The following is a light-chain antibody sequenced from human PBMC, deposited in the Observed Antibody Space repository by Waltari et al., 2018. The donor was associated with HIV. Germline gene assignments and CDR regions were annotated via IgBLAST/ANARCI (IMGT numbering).Light chain of an antibody. CDR1: TGPVTSGHP. CDR3: LLSFAGARPVV. CDR2: DPF. J-gene: IGLJ2*01. Sequence: QAVVTQEPSLTVSPGGTVTLPCVSSTGPVTSGHPPYWFQQKSGQAPRTLIYDPFNKHSWTPARFSGSLLGGKAALTLSGAQPEDEAEYFCLLSFAGARPVVFGGGTNLTVL. V-gene: IGLV7-46*01.